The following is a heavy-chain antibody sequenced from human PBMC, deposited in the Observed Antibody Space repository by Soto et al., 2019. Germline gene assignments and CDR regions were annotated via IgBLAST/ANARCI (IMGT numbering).Heavy chain of an antibody. J-gene: IGHJ4*02. CDR2: IYYSGST. CDR3: ARLLAYCSGGSRSQSMAFVY. D-gene: IGHD2-15*01. V-gene: IGHV4-59*01. Sequence: PSETLSLTCTVSGGAISSYYWSWIRQPPGKGREWIGYIYYSGSTNYNPSLKSRVTTSVDTSKNQFSLKLSSVTAADTAVYYCARLLAYCSGGSRSQSMAFVYWGQATLLTVSS. CDR1: GGAISSYY.